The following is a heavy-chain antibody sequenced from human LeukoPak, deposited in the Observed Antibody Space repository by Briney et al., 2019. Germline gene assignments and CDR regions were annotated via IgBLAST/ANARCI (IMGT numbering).Heavy chain of an antibody. CDR1: AGSINTYY. CDR2: ISYSGLT. Sequence: SETLALTCTVSAGSINTYYWSWFRLPPGKRPEWIGQISYSGLTKYNPALKSRVTISVDTSKNQISVSLSSVTAADTAFYYCARHRAIAGPFDHWGQGTLVTVSS. D-gene: IGHD6-19*01. J-gene: IGHJ4*02. V-gene: IGHV4-59*08. CDR3: ARHRAIAGPFDH.